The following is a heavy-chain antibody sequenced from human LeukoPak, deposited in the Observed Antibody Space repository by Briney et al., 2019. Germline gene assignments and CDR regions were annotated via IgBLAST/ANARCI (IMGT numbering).Heavy chain of an antibody. J-gene: IGHJ4*02. CDR1: GGSISSGCSY. CDR3: ARDTFVSSGFLIDY. V-gene: IGHV4-61*02. CDR2: IYTSGST. Sequence: SQTLSLTCTVSGGSISSGCSYWSWIRQPAGKGLGWIGRIYTSGSTSYNPSLKSRVTISVDTSKNQFSLKLSSVTAADTAVYYCARDTFVSSGFLIDYWGQGTLVTVSS. D-gene: IGHD3-22*01.